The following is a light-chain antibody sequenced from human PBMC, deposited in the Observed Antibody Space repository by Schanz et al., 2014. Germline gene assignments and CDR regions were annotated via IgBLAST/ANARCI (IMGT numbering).Light chain of an antibody. V-gene: IGKV4-1*01. CDR1: QSVLDRSNNKNY. CDR2: WAS. J-gene: IGKJ4*01. Sequence: DIVMTQSPDSLAVALGERATINCKSSQSVLDRSNNKNYLVWYQQKPGQPPNLLISWASTRESGVPDRFSGSGSGTDFTLTISSLQAEDVAVYFCQQYYFTPQLTFGGGTRVEIK. CDR3: QQYYFTPQLT.